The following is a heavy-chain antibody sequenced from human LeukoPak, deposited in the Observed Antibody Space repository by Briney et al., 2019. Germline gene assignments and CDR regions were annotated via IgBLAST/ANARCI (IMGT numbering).Heavy chain of an antibody. D-gene: IGHD5-18*01. CDR3: ARRRFSYGDNDAFDI. Sequence: SETLSLTCTISRGSLSSYYWSWIRQSPGKGPEWIGYIYYSGGTNYNPPLGSRVTISVDRSTNQFSLKVRSVTAADTAVYYCARRRFSYGDNDAFDIWGQGTMVTVSS. CDR2: IYYSGGT. V-gene: IGHV4-59*08. CDR1: RGSLSSYY. J-gene: IGHJ3*02.